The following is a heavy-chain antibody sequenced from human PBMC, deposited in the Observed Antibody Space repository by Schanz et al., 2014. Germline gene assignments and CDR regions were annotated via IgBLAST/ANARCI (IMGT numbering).Heavy chain of an antibody. CDR1: GFTFTNYW. D-gene: IGHD3-22*01. CDR2: INLDGSGK. CDR3: VRAGYETTGYYHLESWVGDYFDS. Sequence: EVQLVESGGGLVQPGGSLRLSCAASGFTFTNYWMTWVRQAPGKGLEWVANINLDGSGKIYLGSVRGRFAISRDDAQNSVYLQMNSLRAEDTAVYYCVRAGYETTGYYHLESWVGDYFDSWGQGALVTVSS. J-gene: IGHJ4*02. V-gene: IGHV3-7*01.